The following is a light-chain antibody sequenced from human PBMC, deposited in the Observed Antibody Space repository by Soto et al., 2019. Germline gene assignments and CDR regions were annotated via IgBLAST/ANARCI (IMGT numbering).Light chain of an antibody. Sequence: DIQMTQSPSTLSASVGDRVTITCRASQSISSWLAWYHQKPGTAPKLLIYKASTLPSGVQSRFSGSGSATEFPLTISSLQTDDSATYYCQQYNDNWTFGQGTKVDIK. CDR1: QSISSW. CDR2: KAS. J-gene: IGKJ1*01. CDR3: QQYNDNWT. V-gene: IGKV1-5*03.